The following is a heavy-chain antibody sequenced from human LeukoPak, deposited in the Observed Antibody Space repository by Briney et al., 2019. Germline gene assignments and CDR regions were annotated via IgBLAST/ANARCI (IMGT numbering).Heavy chain of an antibody. D-gene: IGHD6-19*01. V-gene: IGHV3-20*04. CDR1: GFTFADYV. Sequence: GGSLRLSCAPSGFTFADYVMSRGPHTPGKGVERVSGVNWSGGSTGYADAVKGRFTISRDNAKNSLYLQMNSLRADDAALYYCARGTQQWLAPFDYWGQGTLVTVSS. CDR2: VNWSGGST. CDR3: ARGTQQWLAPFDY. J-gene: IGHJ4*02.